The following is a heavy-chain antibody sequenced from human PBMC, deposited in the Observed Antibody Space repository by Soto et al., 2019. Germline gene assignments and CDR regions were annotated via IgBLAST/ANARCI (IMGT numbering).Heavy chain of an antibody. CDR3: ATEGSRSSFAFDF. CDR1: GGSISSGGYS. D-gene: IGHD6-6*01. V-gene: IGHV4-30-2*01. CDR2: IYHSGST. Sequence: QLQLQESGSGLVKPSQTLSLTCAVSGGSISSGGYSWSWIRQPPGKGLEWIGYIYHSGSTYYNPSPTSRVTIAVDRSKAQLSLKLSSVTAADTAVYYCATEGSRSSFAFDFWGQGTMVTVSS. J-gene: IGHJ3*01.